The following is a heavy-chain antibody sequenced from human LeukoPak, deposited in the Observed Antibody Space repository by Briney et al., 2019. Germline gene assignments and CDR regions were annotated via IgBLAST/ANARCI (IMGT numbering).Heavy chain of an antibody. CDR3: ARHRSYYGSGSYYLSASWFDP. Sequence: KGXXXXGRVSTXGSTYYNPSLKSRVTMSADTSKNQFSLKLTSMTAADTAVYYCARHRSYYGSGSYYLSASWFDPWGQGTLVTVSS. V-gene: IGHV4-4*07. CDR2: VSTXGST. J-gene: IGHJ5*02. D-gene: IGHD3-10*01.